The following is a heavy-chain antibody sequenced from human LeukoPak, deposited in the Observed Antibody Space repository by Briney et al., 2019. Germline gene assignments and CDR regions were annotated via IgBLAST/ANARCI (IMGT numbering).Heavy chain of an antibody. D-gene: IGHD3-9*01. V-gene: IGHV3-23*01. Sequence: GGSLRLSCAASGFTFSSYAMSGVRQAPGKGLEWVSAISGSGGSTYYADSVKGRFTISRDNSKNTLYLQMNSLRAEDTAVYYCAKHSSYYDILTGYLAAFDIWGQGTMVTVSS. CDR1: GFTFSSYA. CDR2: ISGSGGST. J-gene: IGHJ3*02. CDR3: AKHSSYYDILTGYLAAFDI.